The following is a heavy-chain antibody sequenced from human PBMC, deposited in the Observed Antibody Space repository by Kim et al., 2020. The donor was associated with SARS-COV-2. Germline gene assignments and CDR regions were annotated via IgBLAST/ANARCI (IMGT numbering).Heavy chain of an antibody. CDR2: SGSPGSRT. CDR1: GFTFSDYA. CDR3: AKGSSLASLILMHVLH. D-gene: IGHD3-10*02. J-gene: IGHJ1*01. Sequence: GGSLRLSCVASGFTFSDYAMTWVRQGPGKGLEWVATSGSPGSRTYYSDSVKGRFTIARDNSKSTLYLDMNRLRVEDTAVYYCAKGSSLASLILMHVLHWGRGSLVTVSS. V-gene: IGHV3-23*01.